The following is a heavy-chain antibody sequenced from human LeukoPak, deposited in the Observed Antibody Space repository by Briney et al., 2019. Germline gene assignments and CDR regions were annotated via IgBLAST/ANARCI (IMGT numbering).Heavy chain of an antibody. Sequence: SETLSLTCTVSGGSISSGGYYWSWIRQHPGKGLEWIGYIYYSGSTYYNPSLKSRVTISVDTSKNQFSLKLSSVTAADTAVYYCARLAEEYDYVWGGSFGRELTPYYFDYWGQGTLVTVSS. CDR3: ARLAEEYDYVWGGSFGRELTPYYFDY. J-gene: IGHJ4*02. D-gene: IGHD3-16*01. V-gene: IGHV4-31*03. CDR2: IYYSGST. CDR1: GGSISSGGYY.